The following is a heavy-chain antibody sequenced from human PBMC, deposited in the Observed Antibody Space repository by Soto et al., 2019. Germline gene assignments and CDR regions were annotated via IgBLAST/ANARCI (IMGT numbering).Heavy chain of an antibody. V-gene: IGHV4-59*01. J-gene: IGHJ6*03. Sequence: SETLSLTCTVSGGSISSYYWGWIRQPPGKGLEWIGYIYYSGSTNYNPSLKSRVTISVDTSKNQFSLKLSSVTAADTAVYYCAREGGLYSSSWQSDYYYYYMDVWGKGTTVTVSS. CDR2: IYYSGST. CDR3: AREGGLYSSSWQSDYYYYYMDV. CDR1: GGSISSYY. D-gene: IGHD6-13*01.